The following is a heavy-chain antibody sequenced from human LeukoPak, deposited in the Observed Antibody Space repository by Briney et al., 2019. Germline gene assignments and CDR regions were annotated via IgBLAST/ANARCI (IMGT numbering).Heavy chain of an antibody. D-gene: IGHD5-18*01. CDR3: ARDPRYSYGVDWYFDL. Sequence: PSETLSLTCTVSGGSITSSSHYWGWIRQPPGKGLQWLGLIYYDGSAYYNPSLKSRVTISVDTSKNQFSLKLSSVTAADTAVYYCARDPRYSYGVDWYFDLWGRGTLVTVSS. CDR2: IYYDGSA. V-gene: IGHV4-39*07. J-gene: IGHJ2*01. CDR1: GGSITSSSHY.